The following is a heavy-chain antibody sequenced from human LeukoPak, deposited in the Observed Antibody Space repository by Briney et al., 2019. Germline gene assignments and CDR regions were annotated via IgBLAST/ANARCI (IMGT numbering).Heavy chain of an antibody. D-gene: IGHD5-24*01. J-gene: IGHJ4*02. CDR2: IKEDGTET. CDR3: AKEGRSLQTY. Sequence: GGSLRLSCAASGFMFSSNWMSWVRLAPGKGLEWVANIKEDGTETYYVNSVKGRFTISRDNAKNSLYLQMNSLRVEDTAVYYCAKEGRSLQTYWGQGTLVTVSS. V-gene: IGHV3-7*03. CDR1: GFMFSSNW.